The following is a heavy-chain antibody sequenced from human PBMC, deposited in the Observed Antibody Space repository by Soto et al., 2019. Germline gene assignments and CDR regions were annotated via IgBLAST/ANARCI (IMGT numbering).Heavy chain of an antibody. V-gene: IGHV4-59*01. CDR2: IYYSGST. Sequence: PSETLSLTCTVSGGSISSYYWSWIRQPPGKGLEWIGYIYYSGSTNYNPSLKSRVTISVDTSKNQFSLKLSSVTAADTAVYYCAREYYGDYVYGSWFDPWGQGTLVTVSS. D-gene: IGHD4-17*01. J-gene: IGHJ5*02. CDR3: AREYYGDYVYGSWFDP. CDR1: GGSISSYY.